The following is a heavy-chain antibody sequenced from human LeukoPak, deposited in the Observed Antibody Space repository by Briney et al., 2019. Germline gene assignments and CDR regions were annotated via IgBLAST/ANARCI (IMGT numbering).Heavy chain of an antibody. V-gene: IGHV3-7*01. Sequence: GGSLRLSCAASGFTFNTFWMSWVRQAPGKGLEWVANIDEGGSGKYYVESVKGRFTISRDNAKNTLYLQMNSLRAEDTAVYYCARTPEGDFWSGYYQFDYWGQGTLVTVSS. D-gene: IGHD3-3*01. CDR2: IDEGGSGK. CDR3: ARTPEGDFWSGYYQFDY. CDR1: GFTFNTFW. J-gene: IGHJ4*02.